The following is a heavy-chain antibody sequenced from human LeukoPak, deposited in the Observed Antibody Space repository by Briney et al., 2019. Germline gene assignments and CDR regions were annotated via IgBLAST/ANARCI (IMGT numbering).Heavy chain of an antibody. Sequence: SETLSLTCTVSGGSISSSSYYWGWIRQPPGKGLEWIGSIYYSGSTYYNPSLKSRVTISVDTSKNQFSLKLSSVTAADTAVYYCARAHDYIWGSYRLYYFDYWGQGTLVTVSS. CDR2: IYYSGST. CDR3: ARAHDYIWGSYRLYYFDY. D-gene: IGHD3-16*02. CDR1: GGSISSSSYY. V-gene: IGHV4-39*01. J-gene: IGHJ4*02.